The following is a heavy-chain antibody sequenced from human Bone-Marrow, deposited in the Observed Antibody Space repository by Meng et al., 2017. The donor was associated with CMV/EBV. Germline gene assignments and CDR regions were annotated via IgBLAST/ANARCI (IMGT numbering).Heavy chain of an antibody. J-gene: IGHJ6*02. CDR2: IYRGGSSI. CDR3: ASKGDRGMDV. CDR1: GFTFSSYA. Sequence: GGSLRLSCAASGFTFSSYAMSWVRQAPGKGLEWVSLIYRGGSSIYYVDPVKGRFTISRDNSKNTLYLQMNSLRAEDTAVYYCASKGDRGMDVWGQGTTVTVSS. D-gene: IGHD3-16*01. V-gene: IGHV3-23*03.